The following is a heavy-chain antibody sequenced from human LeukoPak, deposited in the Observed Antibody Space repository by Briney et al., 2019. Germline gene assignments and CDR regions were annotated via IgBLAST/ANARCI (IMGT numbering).Heavy chain of an antibody. CDR2: ISSSSSYI. J-gene: IGHJ6*03. D-gene: IGHD6-19*01. Sequence: GGSLRLSCAASGFTFSSYSMNWVRQAPGKGLEWVSSISSSSSYIYYADSVKGRFTISRDNAKNSLYLQMNSLRAEDTAVYYCTRQGQWLVRTRPYYYYYMDVWGKGTTVTISS. V-gene: IGHV3-21*01. CDR3: TRQGQWLVRTRPYYYYYMDV. CDR1: GFTFSSYS.